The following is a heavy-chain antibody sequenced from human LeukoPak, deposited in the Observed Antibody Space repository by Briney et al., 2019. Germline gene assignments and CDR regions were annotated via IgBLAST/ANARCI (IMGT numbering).Heavy chain of an antibody. D-gene: IGHD3-22*01. CDR1: GRTFTSYT. Sequence: ASVKVSCKASGRTFTSYTISWVPQAPGQGLEWMGRIIPFLGIANYSEKFQFRVTITADKSTSTAYMELRSLRSEDTAVYYCARPYYYDSSGYQDYWGQGTLVTVSS. CDR3: ARPYYYDSSGYQDY. J-gene: IGHJ4*02. CDR2: IIPFLGIA. V-gene: IGHV1-69*02.